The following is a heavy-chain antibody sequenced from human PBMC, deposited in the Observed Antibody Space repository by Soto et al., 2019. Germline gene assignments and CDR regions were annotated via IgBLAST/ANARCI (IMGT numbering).Heavy chain of an antibody. J-gene: IGHJ4*02. CDR2: ISGSGGST. CDR1: GFTFTNYP. D-gene: IGHD3-10*01. Sequence: EVQVLDSGGGLVQPGGSLRLSCAASGFTFTNYPMAWVRQAPAKGLEWVSTISGSGGSTFYADSVKGRFTISRDNSKNTVYLQMNSLRVEDTAVYYWAKRPLKIEGSDFDYWGQGTLVTVSS. V-gene: IGHV3-23*01. CDR3: AKRPLKIEGSDFDY.